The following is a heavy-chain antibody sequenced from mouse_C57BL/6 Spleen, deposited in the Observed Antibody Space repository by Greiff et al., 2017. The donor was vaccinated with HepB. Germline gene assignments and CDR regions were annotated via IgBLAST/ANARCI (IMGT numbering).Heavy chain of an antibody. CDR1: GFTFSSYA. Sequence: EVMLVESGEGLVKPGGSLKLSCAASGFTFSSYAMSWVRQTPEKRLEWVAYISSGGDYIYYADTVKGRFTISRDNARNTLYLQMSSLKSEDTAMYYCTRDGYSNSPFYAMDYWGQGTSVTVSS. CDR2: ISSGGDYI. V-gene: IGHV5-9-1*02. CDR3: TRDGYSNSPFYAMDY. J-gene: IGHJ4*01. D-gene: IGHD2-5*01.